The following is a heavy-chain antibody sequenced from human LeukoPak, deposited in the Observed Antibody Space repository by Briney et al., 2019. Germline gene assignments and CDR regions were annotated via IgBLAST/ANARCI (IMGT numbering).Heavy chain of an antibody. D-gene: IGHD1-26*01. CDR1: GFTFSSYE. CDR3: ARGGADGWEMDN. V-gene: IGHV3-48*03. Sequence: GGSLRLSCAASGFTFSSYEMNWVRQAPGKGLEWVSYISSSGSTIYYADSVKGRFTMSRDNAKNSLYLQMNSLRAEDTAVYYCARGGADGWEMDNWGQGTLVTVSS. CDR2: ISSSGSTI. J-gene: IGHJ4*02.